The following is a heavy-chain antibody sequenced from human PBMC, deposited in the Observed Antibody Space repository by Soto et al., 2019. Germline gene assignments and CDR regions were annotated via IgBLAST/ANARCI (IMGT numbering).Heavy chain of an antibody. J-gene: IGHJ4*02. Sequence: QITLKESGPTLVKPTQTLTLTCTLSGFSLTTSGVGVGWIRQPPGKALEWLALIYWDDDKRYSPSLKSRLTITKDTSKNQVVLTMTNMDPVDTATYYCAHRPKNGGHFDYWGQGTLVTVSS. D-gene: IGHD7-27*01. CDR1: GFSLTTSGVG. V-gene: IGHV2-5*02. CDR3: AHRPKNGGHFDY. CDR2: IYWDDDK.